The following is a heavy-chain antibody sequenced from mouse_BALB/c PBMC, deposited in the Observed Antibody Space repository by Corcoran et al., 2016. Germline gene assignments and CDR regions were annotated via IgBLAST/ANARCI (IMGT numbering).Heavy chain of an antibody. CDR3: ARSQLGQRGWFAY. J-gene: IGHJ3*01. V-gene: IGHV8-12*01. Sequence: QVTLKESGPGILQPSQTLSLTCSFSGFSLSTSGMGVSWIRQPSGKGLEWLAHIYWDDDKRYNPSPKSRLTISKDTSRNQVFLKITSVDTADTATYYCARSQLGQRGWFAYWGQGTLVTVSA. CDR1: GFSLSTSGMG. CDR2: IYWDDDK. D-gene: IGHD4-1*02.